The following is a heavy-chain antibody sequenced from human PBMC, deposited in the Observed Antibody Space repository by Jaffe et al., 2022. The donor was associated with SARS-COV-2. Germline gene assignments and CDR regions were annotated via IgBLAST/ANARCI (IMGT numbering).Heavy chain of an antibody. J-gene: IGHJ4*02. CDR2: IKSKTDGGTT. Sequence: EVQLVESGGGLVKPGGSLRLSCAASGFTFSNAWMSWVRQAPGKGLEWVGRIKSKTDGGTTDYAAPVKGRFTISRDDSKNTLYLQMNSLKTEDTAVYYCTTDYFGSGPIDYWGQGTLVTVSS. CDR1: GFTFSNAW. D-gene: IGHD3-3*01. V-gene: IGHV3-15*01. CDR3: TTDYFGSGPIDY.